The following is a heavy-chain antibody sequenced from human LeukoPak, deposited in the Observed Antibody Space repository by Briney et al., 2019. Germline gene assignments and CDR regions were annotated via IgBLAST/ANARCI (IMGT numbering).Heavy chain of an antibody. CDR2: INPSGGST. J-gene: IGHJ5*02. Sequence: ASVKVSCKASGYIFTSYYMHWVRQAPGQGLEWMGIINPSGGSTSYAQKFQGRVTMTRDTSTSTVYMELSSLRSEDTAVYYCARDTAMAEEWNWFDPWGQGTLVTVSS. CDR3: ARDTAMAEEWNWFDP. CDR1: GYIFTSYY. D-gene: IGHD5-18*01. V-gene: IGHV1-46*01.